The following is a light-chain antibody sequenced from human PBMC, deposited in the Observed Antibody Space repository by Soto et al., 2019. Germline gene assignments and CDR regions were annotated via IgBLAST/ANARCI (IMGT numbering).Light chain of an antibody. CDR2: DAS. J-gene: IGKJ4*01. V-gene: IGKV3-11*01. CDR1: QSVSSY. Sequence: EIVLTQSPATLSLSPGERATLSCRASQSVSSYLGWYQQKPGQAPRLLIYDASNRATGIPARFSGSGSGTEFILTLNSLEPEDFAVYYCQQRSSWPLTFGGGTKVEIK. CDR3: QQRSSWPLT.